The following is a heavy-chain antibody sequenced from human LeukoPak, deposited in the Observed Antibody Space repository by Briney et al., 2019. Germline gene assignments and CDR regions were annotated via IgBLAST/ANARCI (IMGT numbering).Heavy chain of an antibody. V-gene: IGHV4-61*02. CDR2: IYTSGST. Sequence: SETLSLTCTVTGGSISSGSCYWSWVRQPAGKGLEWIGRIYTSGSTNYNPSLKSRVTISIDTSKNQFSLKLSPVTAADTAVYYCARGHIMDWFDPWGQGTLVTVSS. CDR1: GGSISSGSCY. CDR3: ARGHIMDWFDP. J-gene: IGHJ5*02.